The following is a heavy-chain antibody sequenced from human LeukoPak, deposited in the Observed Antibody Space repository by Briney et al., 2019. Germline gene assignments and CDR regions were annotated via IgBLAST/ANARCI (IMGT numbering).Heavy chain of an antibody. CDR3: ARDVGRAPATTANDF. CDR2: IWNDGSEK. J-gene: IGHJ4*02. V-gene: IGHV3-33*01. D-gene: IGHD1-26*01. CDR1: GFIFSNYA. Sequence: PGGSLRLSCAASGFIFSNYAMHWVRQTPGKGLEWVAVIWNDGSEKFYADSVKGRFTISRDNSKNTLSLQMNSLRAEDTGVYYCARDVGRAPATTANDFWGQGNLVTVSS.